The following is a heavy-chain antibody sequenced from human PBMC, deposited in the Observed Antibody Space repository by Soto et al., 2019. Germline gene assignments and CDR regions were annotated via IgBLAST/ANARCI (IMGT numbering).Heavy chain of an antibody. V-gene: IGHV5-51*01. CDR1: GYSFTSYW. J-gene: IGHJ5*02. Sequence: PGESLKISCQGSGYSFTSYWIGWVRQMPGKGLEWMGIIYPGDSDTRYSPSFQGQVTISADKSISTAYLQWSSLKASDTAMYYCARAGLRYFDWLGREIDWFDPWGQGTLVTVSS. D-gene: IGHD3-9*01. CDR2: IYPGDSDT. CDR3: ARAGLRYFDWLGREIDWFDP.